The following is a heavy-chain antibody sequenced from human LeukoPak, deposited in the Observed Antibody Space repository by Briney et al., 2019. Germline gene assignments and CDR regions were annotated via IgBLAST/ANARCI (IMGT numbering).Heavy chain of an antibody. CDR1: GFTVSGNY. CDR3: ASGYSSSWYSADFDY. J-gene: IGHJ4*02. V-gene: IGHV3-66*01. Sequence: GGSLRLSCAASGFTVSGNYMSWVRQAPGKGLEWVSVLYSGGSTYYADSVKGRFTISRDNSKNTLYPQMNSLRAEDTAVYYCASGYSSSWYSADFDYWGQGTLVTVSS. D-gene: IGHD6-13*01. CDR2: LYSGGST.